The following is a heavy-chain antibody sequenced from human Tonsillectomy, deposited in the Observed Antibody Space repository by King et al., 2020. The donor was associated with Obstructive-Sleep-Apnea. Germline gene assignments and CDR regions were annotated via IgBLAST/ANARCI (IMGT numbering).Heavy chain of an antibody. V-gene: IGHV3-30-3*01. J-gene: IGHJ5*02. Sequence: VQLVESGGGVVQPGRSLRLSCAASGFTFSTYAMHWVRQSPGKGLEWVAVISFDGSNKYYADSVKGRFTISRDNYKNTLFLQMHSLRAEDTAVYYCSRDAQYSTGWLGWFDPWGQGTLVTVSS. D-gene: IGHD6-19*01. CDR3: SRDAQYSTGWLGWFDP. CDR2: ISFDGSNK. CDR1: GFTFSTYA.